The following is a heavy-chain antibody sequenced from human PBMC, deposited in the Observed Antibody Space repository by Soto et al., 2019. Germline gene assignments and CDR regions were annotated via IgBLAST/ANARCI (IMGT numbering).Heavy chain of an antibody. V-gene: IGHV3-21*06. CDR2: ISSTTNYI. CDR1: GFTFTRYS. J-gene: IGHJ4*02. Sequence: KPGGSLRLSCAASGFTFTRYSMNWVRQAPGKGLEWVSSISSTTNYIYYGDSMKGRFTISRDNAKNSLYLEMNSLRAEDTAVYYSATGPADLTSNFDYGGQGTLHTVSS. CDR3: ATGPADLTSNFDY.